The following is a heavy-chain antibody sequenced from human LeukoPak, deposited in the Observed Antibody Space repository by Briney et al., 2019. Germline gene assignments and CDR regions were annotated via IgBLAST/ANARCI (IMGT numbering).Heavy chain of an antibody. CDR1: GFIFSNYW. V-gene: IGHV3-74*01. CDR3: TRDWRSALDY. D-gene: IGHD6-6*01. Sequence: GGSLRLSCAASGFIFSNYWMHWVRQAPGKGLVWVSGINRDGGTTSYADSVKGRSTVSRDNAKNTLFVEMSSLRAEDTAVYYCTRDWRSALDYWGQGSLVTVSS. J-gene: IGHJ4*02. CDR2: INRDGGTT.